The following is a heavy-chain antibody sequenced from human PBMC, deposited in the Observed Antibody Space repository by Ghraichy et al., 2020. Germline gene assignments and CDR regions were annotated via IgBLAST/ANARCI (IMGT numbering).Heavy chain of an antibody. Sequence: SQTLSLTCTVSGGSISSSAYYWGWIRQPPGKGLEWIGSIHYSGSTYSNPSLESRVTTSVDTSKNQFSLKLTSVTAADTAVYYCARQQGYYDILSPFDPWGQGTLVTVSS. CDR1: GGSISSSAYY. J-gene: IGHJ5*02. V-gene: IGHV4-39*01. CDR3: ARQQGYYDILSPFDP. D-gene: IGHD3-9*01. CDR2: IHYSGST.